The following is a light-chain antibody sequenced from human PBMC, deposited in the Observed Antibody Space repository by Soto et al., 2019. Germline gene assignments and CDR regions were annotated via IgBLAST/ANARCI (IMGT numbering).Light chain of an antibody. CDR1: QSVSSSY. V-gene: IGKV3-20*01. CDR3: QQYGSSRWT. J-gene: IGKJ1*01. Sequence: EIVLTQSPGTLSLSPGERATLSCRARQSVSSSYLAWYQQNRGQAPRLLIYGASSRAPGIPDRFGGSGSGTDFTLTISRLEPEDFAVYYCQQYGSSRWTFGQGTKVEIK. CDR2: GAS.